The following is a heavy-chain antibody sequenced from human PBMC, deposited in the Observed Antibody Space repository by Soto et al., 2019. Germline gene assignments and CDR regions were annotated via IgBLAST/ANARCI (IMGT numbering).Heavy chain of an antibody. J-gene: IGHJ4*02. CDR2: ISAYNGNT. CDR1: GYTFTSYG. V-gene: IGHV1-18*01. Sequence: XSVKVSCKASGYTFTSYGISWVRHAPGQGLEWMGWISAYNGNTNYAQKLQGRVTMTTDTSTSTAYMELRSLRSDDTAVYYCARDAAVGLFDYWGQGTLVTVSS. D-gene: IGHD1-26*01. CDR3: ARDAAVGLFDY.